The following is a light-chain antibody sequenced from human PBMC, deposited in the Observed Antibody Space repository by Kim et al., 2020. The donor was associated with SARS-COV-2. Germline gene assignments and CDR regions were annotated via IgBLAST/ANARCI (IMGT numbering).Light chain of an antibody. V-gene: IGLV4-69*01. Sequence: QLVLTQSPSASASLGASVKLTCTLSSGHNIYAIAWHQQQPEKGPRYLMKVNADGSHTKGGGIPDRFSGSSSVAERYLTIPSLQSEDEADYYCQTWGTGIEVFGGGTKVTVL. CDR1: SGHNIYA. CDR3: QTWGTGIEV. J-gene: IGLJ3*02. CDR2: VNADGSH.